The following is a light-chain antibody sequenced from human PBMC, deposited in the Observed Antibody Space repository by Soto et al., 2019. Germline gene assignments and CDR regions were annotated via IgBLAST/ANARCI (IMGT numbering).Light chain of an antibody. CDR1: QGISNY. J-gene: IGKJ1*01. V-gene: IGKV1-27*01. CDR3: QEYNNAPWT. CDR2: AAS. Sequence: DIQMTQSPSSLSASVGDRVTITCRASQGISNYLAWYQQKPGKIPKVLIYAASTLQSGVPSRFSDSGSGTGFTLTISSLQPEDVATYYCQEYNNAPWTVGQGTKVEIK.